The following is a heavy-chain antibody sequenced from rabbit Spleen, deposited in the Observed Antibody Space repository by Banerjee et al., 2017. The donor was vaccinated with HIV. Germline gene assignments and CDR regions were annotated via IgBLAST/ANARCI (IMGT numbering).Heavy chain of an antibody. D-gene: IGHD1-1*01. CDR1: GFSFSSSDY. Sequence: QSLEESGGGLVQPEGSLALTCKASGFSFSSSDYICWVRQAPGKGLEWIGCINTITGKTVYATWAKGRFTISRASSTTVFLQMTSLTAADTATYFCARDLPDIIGWNFGFWGQGTLVTVS. CDR2: INTITGKT. V-gene: IGHV1S40*01. J-gene: IGHJ3*01. CDR3: ARDLPDIIGWNFGF.